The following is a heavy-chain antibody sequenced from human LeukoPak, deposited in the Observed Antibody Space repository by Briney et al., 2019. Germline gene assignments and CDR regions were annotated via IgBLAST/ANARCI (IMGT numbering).Heavy chain of an antibody. V-gene: IGHV4-34*01. J-gene: IGHJ4*02. Sequence: SETLSLTCAVHGGSFSGYYWSWIRQPPGKGLEWSGEINHRRSTNYNPSLKSRVTISVDTSKNQFSLKLSSVTAADTAVYYCARESIAVAGYFDYWRQGTLVTVSS. D-gene: IGHD6-19*01. CDR3: ARESIAVAGYFDY. CDR1: GGSFSGYY. CDR2: INHRRST.